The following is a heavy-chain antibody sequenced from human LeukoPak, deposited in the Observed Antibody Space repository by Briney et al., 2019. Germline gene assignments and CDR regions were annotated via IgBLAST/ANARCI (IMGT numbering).Heavy chain of an antibody. CDR3: ARGLLLWFGELSSWFDP. CDR2: IYYSGST. V-gene: IGHV4-59*05. J-gene: IGHJ5*02. CDR1: GFTFSSYE. D-gene: IGHD3-10*01. Sequence: GSLRLSCAASGFTFSSYEMNWVRQAPGKGLEWIGSIYYSGSTYYNPSLKSRVTISVDTSKNQFSLKLSSVTAADTAVYYCARGLLLWFGELSSWFDPWGQGTLVTVSS.